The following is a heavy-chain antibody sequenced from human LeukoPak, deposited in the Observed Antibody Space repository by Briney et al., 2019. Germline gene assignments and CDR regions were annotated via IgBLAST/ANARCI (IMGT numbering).Heavy chain of an antibody. V-gene: IGHV4-30-4*01. D-gene: IGHD3-10*01. CDR2: IYYSGST. Sequence: SETLSLTCTVSGGSISNGDYYWSWIRQSPGKGLEWIGYIYYSGSTYYNPSLKSRLTISVDTSKKQFSLKLSSLTAADTAVYYCASWLGGILFFDYWGQGALVTVSS. J-gene: IGHJ4*02. CDR1: GGSISNGDYY. CDR3: ASWLGGILFFDY.